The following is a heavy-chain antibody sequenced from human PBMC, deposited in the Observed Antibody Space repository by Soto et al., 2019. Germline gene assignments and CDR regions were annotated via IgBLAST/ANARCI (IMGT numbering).Heavy chain of an antibody. Sequence: QVQLVQSGAEVKKPGASVKVSCKASGYTFTSYYIHWVRQAPGQGLEWMGIVNPSGGGTRYAQKFQGRVTLTRDTSTTTVYMELNSLISGDTAVYYCARATLGPGATWLDTWGQGTLVTVSS. CDR1: GYTFTSYY. CDR3: ARATLGPGATWLDT. J-gene: IGHJ5*02. CDR2: VNPSGGGT. V-gene: IGHV1-46*01.